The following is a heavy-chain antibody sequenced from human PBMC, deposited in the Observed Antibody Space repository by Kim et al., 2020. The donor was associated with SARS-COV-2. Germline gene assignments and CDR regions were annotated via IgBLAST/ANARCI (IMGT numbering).Heavy chain of an antibody. CDR2: VSPDGANT. CDR1: GFSFSTSG. CDR3: SRLRYGF. D-gene: IGHD6-6*01. V-gene: IGHV3-23*01. Sequence: GGSLRLSCVASGFSFSTSGLTWVRQAPGKGLEWVSSVSPDGANTKYADSLKGRVTISTDNSSSTSYLLIDSLRSAATAIYYCSRLRYGFWGLGTLLSVSS. J-gene: IGHJ2*01.